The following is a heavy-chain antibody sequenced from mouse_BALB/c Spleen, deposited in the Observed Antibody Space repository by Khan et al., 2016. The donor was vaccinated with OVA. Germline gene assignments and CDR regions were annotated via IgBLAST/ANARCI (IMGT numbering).Heavy chain of an antibody. D-gene: IGHD1-1*01. Sequence: QVQLQQPGAELVRPGASVKLSCKASGYTFTNYFINWVKQRPGQGLEWIGNIYPSDGYTTYNQKFKDTATLTVDKSSSTAYMHLSSPTSDDSAVYYCTRHGSSYDAMDYWGQGTSVPVSS. CDR2: IYPSDGYT. J-gene: IGHJ4*01. V-gene: IGHV1-69*02. CDR3: TRHGSSYDAMDY. CDR1: GYTFTNYF.